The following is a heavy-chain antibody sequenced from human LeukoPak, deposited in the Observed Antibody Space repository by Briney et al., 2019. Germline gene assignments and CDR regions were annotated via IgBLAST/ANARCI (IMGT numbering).Heavy chain of an antibody. V-gene: IGHV3-21*04. Sequence: PGGSLRLSCAASGLTFSSYWMNWVRQAPGKGLEWVSSISSSSSYIYYADSVKGRFTISRDNSKNTLYLQMNSLRAEDTAVYYCAKRSGRNYDFWSGYSHPFDYWGQGTLVTVSS. J-gene: IGHJ4*02. CDR2: ISSSSSYI. D-gene: IGHD3-3*01. CDR1: GLTFSSYW. CDR3: AKRSGRNYDFWSGYSHPFDY.